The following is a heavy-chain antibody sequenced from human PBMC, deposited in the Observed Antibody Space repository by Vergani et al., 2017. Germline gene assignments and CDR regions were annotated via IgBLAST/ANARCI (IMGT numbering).Heavy chain of an antibody. CDR2: IYSGDET. D-gene: IGHD3-10*01. J-gene: IGHJ5*02. CDR1: GSTVSGNY. CDR3: AIGNYYGSGTYVDP. V-gene: IGHV3-66*02. Sequence: ELQLVESGGGLVQPGGSLRLSCAASGSTVSGNYMTWVRQAPGQGLEWVSHIYSGDETYYVDSVKGRVTIYRDTSKNTLHLQINNLRVEDTAVYYCAIGNYYGSGTYVDPWGQGTLVTVSS.